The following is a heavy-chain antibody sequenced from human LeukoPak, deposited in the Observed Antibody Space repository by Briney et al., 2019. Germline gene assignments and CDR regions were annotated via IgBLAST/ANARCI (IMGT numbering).Heavy chain of an antibody. CDR3: ARITSYYPYGMDV. CDR2: LSCDSKYI. J-gene: IGHJ6*02. Sequence: GGSLRLSCEASGFPFSSYSRNWVRHGPGDGLEWVLALSCDSKYIYYADSGKGRFTLSRDNAKNSLYLQRTSLRAQDTAVYYCARITSYYPYGMDVWGQGTTVTVSS. V-gene: IGHV3-21*01. CDR1: GFPFSSYS. D-gene: IGHD3-10*01.